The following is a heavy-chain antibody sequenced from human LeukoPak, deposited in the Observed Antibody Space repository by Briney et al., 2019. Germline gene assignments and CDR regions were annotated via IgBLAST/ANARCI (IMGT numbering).Heavy chain of an antibody. V-gene: IGHV3-30*18. CDR3: AKELAGGYSSGWYARNYYYYGMDV. CDR2: ISYDGSNK. CDR1: GFTFSSYG. J-gene: IGHJ6*02. Sequence: GGSLRLSCAASGFTFSSYGMHWVRQAPGRGLEWVAVISYDGSNKYYADSVKGRFTIFRDNSKNTLYLQMNSLRAEDTAVYYCAKELAGGYSSGWYARNYYYYGMDVWGQGTTVTVSS. D-gene: IGHD6-19*01.